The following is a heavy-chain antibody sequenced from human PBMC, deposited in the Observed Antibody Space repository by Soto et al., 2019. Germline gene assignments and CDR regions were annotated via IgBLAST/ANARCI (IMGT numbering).Heavy chain of an antibody. CDR3: ARDSRLGITIFGVVTLDY. CDR1: GYTFTSYG. Sequence: ASVKVSCKASGYTFTSYGIRWVRQAPGQGLEWMGWISAYNGNTNYAQKLQGRVTMTTDTSTSTAYMELRSLRSDDTAVYYCARDSRLGITIFGVVTLDYWGQGTLVTVSS. J-gene: IGHJ4*02. D-gene: IGHD3-3*01. CDR2: ISAYNGNT. V-gene: IGHV1-18*01.